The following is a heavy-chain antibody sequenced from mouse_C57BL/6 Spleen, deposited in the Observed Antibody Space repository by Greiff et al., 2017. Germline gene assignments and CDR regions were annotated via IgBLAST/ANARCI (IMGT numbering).Heavy chain of an antibody. J-gene: IGHJ4*01. CDR3: ARRGYYALDY. V-gene: IGHV5-4*03. CDR2: IRDGGSYT. Sequence: EVMLVESGGGLVKPGGSLNLSCAASGFTFSSYPMSWVRQTPEKRLGWVATIRDGGSYTDYPDNVKGRFTISRDNAKNNLYLQMSHLKSEDTAMYYCARRGYYALDYWGQGTTVTVAS. CDR1: GFTFSSYP.